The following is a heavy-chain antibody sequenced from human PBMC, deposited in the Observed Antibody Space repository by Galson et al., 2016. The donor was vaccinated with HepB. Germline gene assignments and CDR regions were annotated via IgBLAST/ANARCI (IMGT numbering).Heavy chain of an antibody. CDR2: IDTKNGNT. Sequence: SCKASGYIFTNHAFSWVRQAPGQSLEWMGWIDTKNGNTVYARKLQGRVTMTTDTSTNTAYMELTSLRSEDTAVYYCTRAFGGGYTYVYSFWGQGTLVTVSS. CDR1: GYIFTNHA. CDR3: TRAFGGGYTYVYSF. J-gene: IGHJ4*02. V-gene: IGHV1-18*04. D-gene: IGHD5-18*01.